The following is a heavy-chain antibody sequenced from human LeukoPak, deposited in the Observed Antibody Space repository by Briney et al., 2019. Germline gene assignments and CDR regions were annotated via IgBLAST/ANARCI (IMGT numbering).Heavy chain of an antibody. J-gene: IGHJ6*01. CDR1: GLRFSGQY. Sequence: PGGSLRLSCAASGLRFSGQYMIWIRQAPGKGLEWVAFISGSGTDIFYADSVKGRFFISKDNTRDSLSLQMTSLSAEDTAMYYCATLHFYAMGVWGQGTTVTVSS. V-gene: IGHV3-11*01. CDR2: ISGSGTDI. CDR3: ATLHFYAMGV.